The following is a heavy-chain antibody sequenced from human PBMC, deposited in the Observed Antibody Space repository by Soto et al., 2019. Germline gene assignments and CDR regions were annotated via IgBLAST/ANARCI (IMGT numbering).Heavy chain of an antibody. CDR3: AAAAGTSDWFDP. D-gene: IGHD6-13*01. CDR1: GFTFSSYW. J-gene: IGHJ5*02. Sequence: PGGSLRLSCAASGFTFSSYWMHWVRQAPGKGLVWVSRINSDGSSTSYADSVKGRFTISRDNAKNTLYLQMSSLRAEDTAVYYCAAAAGTSDWFDPWGQGTLVTVSS. V-gene: IGHV3-74*01. CDR2: INSDGSST.